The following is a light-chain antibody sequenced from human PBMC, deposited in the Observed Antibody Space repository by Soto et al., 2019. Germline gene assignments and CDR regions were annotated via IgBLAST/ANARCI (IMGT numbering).Light chain of an antibody. CDR2: WAS. Sequence: DFVMTQSPDSLAVSLGERATINCKSSQSVLYSLNNKNYLAWYQQKPGQPPKLLIYWASTRESVVPDRFSGSGSGTDFTLTVSSLQAEDVAVYYCQQYLDTPRTFGQGTKLEIK. V-gene: IGKV4-1*01. CDR1: QSVLYSLNNKNY. CDR3: QQYLDTPRT. J-gene: IGKJ2*02.